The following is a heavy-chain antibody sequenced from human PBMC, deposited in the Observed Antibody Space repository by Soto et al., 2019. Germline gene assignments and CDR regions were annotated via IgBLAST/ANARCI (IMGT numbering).Heavy chain of an antibody. V-gene: IGHV1-58*01. CDR3: AADMLRSRYYYYGMDV. D-gene: IGHD5-12*01. CDR2: IVVGSGNT. J-gene: IGHJ6*02. Sequence: GASVKVSCKASGFTFTSSALQWVRQARGQRLEWIGWIVVGSGNTNYAQKFQERVTITRDMSTSTAYMELSSLRSEDTAVYYCAADMLRSRYYYYGMDVWGQGTTVTVSS. CDR1: GFTFTSSA.